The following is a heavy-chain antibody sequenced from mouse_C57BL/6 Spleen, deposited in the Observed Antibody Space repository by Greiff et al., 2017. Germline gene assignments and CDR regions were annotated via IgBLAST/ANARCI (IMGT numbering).Heavy chain of an antibody. V-gene: IGHV14-2*01. CDR1: GFNIKDYY. Sequence: VQLQQSGAELVKPGASVKLSCTASGFNIKDYYMHWVKQRTEQGLEWIGRIDPEDGETKYAPKIQGKATITADTSSNTAYLQLSSLTSEDTAGYYCARSDYYGSSFDYWGQGTTLTVSS. CDR2: IDPEDGET. D-gene: IGHD1-1*01. CDR3: ARSDYYGSSFDY. J-gene: IGHJ2*01.